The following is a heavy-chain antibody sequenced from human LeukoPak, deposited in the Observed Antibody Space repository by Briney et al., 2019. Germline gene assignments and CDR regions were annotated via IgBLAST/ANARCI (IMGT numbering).Heavy chain of an antibody. V-gene: IGHV3-30-3*01. J-gene: IGHJ4*02. Sequence: VRSLRLSCAASGFTFSNYAMHWVRQAPGKGLEWVAVISDGSNKYYADSVKCRFSISRDNSKCTLYLQMNSLRAEDTAVYYGARDGGYPTGFFDYWGQGTLVTVSS. CDR1: GFTFSNYA. CDR3: ARDGGYPTGFFDY. CDR2: ISDGSNK. D-gene: IGHD3-16*01.